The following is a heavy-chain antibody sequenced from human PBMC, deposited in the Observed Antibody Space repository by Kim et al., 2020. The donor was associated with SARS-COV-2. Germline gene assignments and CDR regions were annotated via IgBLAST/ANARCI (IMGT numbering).Heavy chain of an antibody. CDR2: MNPNSGNT. D-gene: IGHD6-13*01. J-gene: IGHJ3*02. V-gene: IGHV1-8*01. CDR3: ARGRGGSSWYGGDAFDI. CDR1: GYTFTSYD. Sequence: ASVKVSCKASGYTFTSYDINWVRQATGQGLEWMGWMNPNSGNTGYAQKFQGRVTMTRNTSISTAYMELSSLRSEDTAVYYCARGRGGSSWYGGDAFDIWGQGTMVTVSS.